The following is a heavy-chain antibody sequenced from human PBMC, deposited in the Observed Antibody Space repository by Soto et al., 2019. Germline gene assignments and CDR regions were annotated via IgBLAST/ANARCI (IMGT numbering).Heavy chain of an antibody. D-gene: IGHD3-22*01. CDR3: ARIVYDSSGYNRYFDY. Sequence: QVQLVQSGAEEKKPGASVKVSCTASGYTFTSYAIHWVRQAPGQRLEWMGWINAGYGNTKYSQKFQGRVTITRDTSATIVYMELSSLRSEDTAVYYCARIVYDSSGYNRYFDYWGQGTLVTVSS. J-gene: IGHJ4*02. CDR2: INAGYGNT. V-gene: IGHV1-3*05. CDR1: GYTFTSYA.